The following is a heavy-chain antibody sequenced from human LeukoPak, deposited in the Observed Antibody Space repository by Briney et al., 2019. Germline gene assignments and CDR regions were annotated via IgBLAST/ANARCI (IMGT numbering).Heavy chain of an antibody. Sequence: KTSETLSLTCTVSGGSINNYYWSWIRQPPGKGLEWIGSIYSSGSTNYSPSLKSRVIISVDTSKNQFSLKLSSVTAADTAVYYCARLGYCSSTSCTVDYWGQGTLVTVSS. CDR1: GGSINNYY. V-gene: IGHV4-4*08. D-gene: IGHD2-2*01. CDR2: IYSSGST. J-gene: IGHJ4*02. CDR3: ARLGYCSSTSCTVDY.